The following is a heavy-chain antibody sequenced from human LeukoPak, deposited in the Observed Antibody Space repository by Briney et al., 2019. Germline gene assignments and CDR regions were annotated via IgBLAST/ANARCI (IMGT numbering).Heavy chain of an antibody. D-gene: IGHD3-10*02. CDR2: IKCNSGGT. CDR1: GYTFTDYH. J-gene: IGHJ4*02. V-gene: IGHV1-2*02. CDR3: ARDGYGREGFDY. Sequence: ASVKVSCKASGYTFTDYHIHWVRQAPGQGLEWMAWIKCNSGGTNYAQKFHGGVTMTRDTSISTAYTELRSLTSDDTAVYFCARDGYGREGFDYWGQGTLVNVSS.